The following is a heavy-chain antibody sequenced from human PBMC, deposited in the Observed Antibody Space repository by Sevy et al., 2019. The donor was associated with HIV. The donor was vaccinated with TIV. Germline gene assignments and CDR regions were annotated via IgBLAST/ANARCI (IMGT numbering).Heavy chain of an antibody. CDR3: AKDYMLNLWRGYFDS. J-gene: IGHJ4*02. CDR2: ISGSGETT. Sequence: GGSVRLSCAASGLTFNSHAMSWVRQPPGRGLEWVSAISGSGETTVYADSVRGRFTISRDNSKNTLFLVMNSLRAEDTAVYYCAKDYMLNLWRGYFDSWGQGTLVTVSS. V-gene: IGHV3-23*01. D-gene: IGHD3-3*01. CDR1: GLTFNSHA.